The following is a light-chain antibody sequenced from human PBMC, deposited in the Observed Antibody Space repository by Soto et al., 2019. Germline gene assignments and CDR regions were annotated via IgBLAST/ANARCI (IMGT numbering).Light chain of an antibody. J-gene: IGKJ2*01. CDR3: QQCNHWPRGYT. CDR2: GAS. CDR1: QSVSDN. Sequence: EIVMTQSPATLSVSPGERATLSCRAGQSVSDNLAWYQQRPGQAPRLLFYGASTRATGVPVRFSASGSGTEFTLTISSLQSEDFAVYYCQQCNHWPRGYTFGQGTKLEIK. V-gene: IGKV3-15*01.